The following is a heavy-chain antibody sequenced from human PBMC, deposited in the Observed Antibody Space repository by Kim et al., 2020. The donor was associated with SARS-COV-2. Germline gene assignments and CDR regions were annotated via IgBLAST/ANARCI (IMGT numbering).Heavy chain of an antibody. V-gene: IGHV7-4-1*02. CDR1: GYTLTTFG. D-gene: IGHD2-21*02. Sequence: ASVKVSCKASGYTLTTFGMNWVRQAPGQGLEWMGWINTNTGNPTYAQGFTGRFVFSLDTSVSTAYLQISSLEADDTAVYYCARACGGYCNSGMDVWGQGTTVTVSS. CDR3: ARACGGYCNSGMDV. CDR2: INTNTGNP. J-gene: IGHJ6*02.